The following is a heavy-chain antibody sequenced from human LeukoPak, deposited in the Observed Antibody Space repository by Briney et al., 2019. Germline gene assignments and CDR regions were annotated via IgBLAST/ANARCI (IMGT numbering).Heavy chain of an antibody. V-gene: IGHV1-18*01. D-gene: IGHD5-12*01. CDR2: MSGYNGNT. Sequence: ASVKVSCKASGYTFSSYGIAWVRQAPGQGLEWMGWMSGYNGNTKYAQKLQGRVSMTRDTSTKTASMELRSQTPNDTALYYCARSSLGTITAGPFDYWGRGTLVTVSS. CDR1: GYTFSSYG. CDR3: ARSSLGTITAGPFDY. J-gene: IGHJ4*02.